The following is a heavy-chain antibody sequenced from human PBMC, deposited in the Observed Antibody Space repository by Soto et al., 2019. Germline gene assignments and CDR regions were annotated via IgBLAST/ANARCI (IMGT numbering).Heavy chain of an antibody. CDR2: IYYSGST. Sequence: SETLSLTCTVSGGSISSGGYYWSWIRQHPGKGLEWIGYIYYSGSTYYNPSLKSRVTISVDTSKNQFSLKLSSVTAADTAVYYCARDGDYYDSSTPPSRGMDVWGQGTTVTVSS. D-gene: IGHD3-22*01. J-gene: IGHJ6*02. V-gene: IGHV4-31*03. CDR3: ARDGDYYDSSTPPSRGMDV. CDR1: GGSISSGGYY.